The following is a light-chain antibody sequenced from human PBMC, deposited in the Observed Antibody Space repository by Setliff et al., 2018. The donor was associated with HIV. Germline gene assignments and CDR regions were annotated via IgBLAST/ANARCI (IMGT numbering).Light chain of an antibody. Sequence: ALTQPASVSGSPGQSITISCTGTSSDIGGYNYVSWYQQHPGKVPKLMIYEVNNRPSGVSNRFSGSKSGNTASLTISGLQAEDEADYYCSSYTDYNTYVFGTGTKVTV. CDR3: SSYTDYNTYV. CDR2: EVN. V-gene: IGLV2-14*01. J-gene: IGLJ1*01. CDR1: SSDIGGYNY.